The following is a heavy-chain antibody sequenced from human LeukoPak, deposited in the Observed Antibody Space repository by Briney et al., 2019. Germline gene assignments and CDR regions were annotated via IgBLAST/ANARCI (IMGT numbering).Heavy chain of an antibody. V-gene: IGHV1-8*03. CDR1: GYTFTSYD. Sequence: ASVKVSCKASGYTFTSYDINWVRQATGQGLEWMGWMNPNSGNTGYAQKFQGRVTITRNTSISTAYMELSSLRSEDTAVYYCARGRLSCSGGSCSSSDYWGQGTLVTVSS. D-gene: IGHD2-15*01. J-gene: IGHJ4*02. CDR2: MNPNSGNT. CDR3: ARGRLSCSGGSCSSSDY.